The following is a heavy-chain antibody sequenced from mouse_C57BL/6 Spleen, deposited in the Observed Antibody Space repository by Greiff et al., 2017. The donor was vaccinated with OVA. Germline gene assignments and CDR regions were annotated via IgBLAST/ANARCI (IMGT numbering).Heavy chain of an antibody. J-gene: IGHJ1*03. Sequence: QVQLQQPGTELVKPGASVKLSCKASGYTFTSYWMHWVKQRPGQGLEWIGNINPSNGGTNYNEKFKSKATLTVDKSSSTAYMQLSSLTSEDSAVYYCARGKGWLPFSYWYFDVWGTGTTVTVSS. D-gene: IGHD2-3*01. CDR1: GYTFTSYW. CDR3: ARGKGWLPFSYWYFDV. V-gene: IGHV1-53*01. CDR2: INPSNGGT.